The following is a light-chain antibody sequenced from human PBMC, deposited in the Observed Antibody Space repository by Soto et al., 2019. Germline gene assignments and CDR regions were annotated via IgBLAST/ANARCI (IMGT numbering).Light chain of an antibody. CDR3: QQYDNLPFT. J-gene: IGKJ3*01. CDR2: DAS. CDR1: QDISNY. Sequence: DIQMTQSPSSLSASVGDRVTITCQARQDISNYLNWYQQKPGKAPKLLIYDASNLETVVPSRFSGSGSGTDFPFTISSLQPEDIATYYSQQYDNLPFTLGPGTKVDIK. V-gene: IGKV1-33*01.